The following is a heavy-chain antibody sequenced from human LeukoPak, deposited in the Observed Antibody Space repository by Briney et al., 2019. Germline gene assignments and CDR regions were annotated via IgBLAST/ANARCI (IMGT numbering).Heavy chain of an antibody. V-gene: IGHV3-48*03. D-gene: IGHD3-22*01. CDR3: ARTRYYDSSGYYFDDAFDI. Sequence: QPGGPLRLSCAAPGFTFSSYEMNWVRQAPGKGLEWVSYISSSGSTIYYADSVKGRFTISRDNAKNSLYLQMNSLRAEDTAVYYCARTRYYDSSGYYFDDAFDIWGQGTMVTVSS. CDR1: GFTFSSYE. CDR2: ISSSGSTI. J-gene: IGHJ3*02.